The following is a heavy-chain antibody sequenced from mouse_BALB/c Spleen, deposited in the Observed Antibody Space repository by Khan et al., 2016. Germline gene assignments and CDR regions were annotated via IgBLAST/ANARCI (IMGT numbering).Heavy chain of an antibody. D-gene: IGHD2-3*01. J-gene: IGHJ4*01. Sequence: QIQLVQSGPELKKPGETVKISCKASGYTFTNYGMNWVKRAPGKGLKWMGWINTYTGEPTYADDFKGRFAFSLETSASTAYLQINNLKNEDMATYFCARGPMNYYAMDYWGQGTSVTVSS. CDR1: GYTFTNYG. CDR2: INTYTGEP. CDR3: ARGPMNYYAMDY. V-gene: IGHV9-1*02.